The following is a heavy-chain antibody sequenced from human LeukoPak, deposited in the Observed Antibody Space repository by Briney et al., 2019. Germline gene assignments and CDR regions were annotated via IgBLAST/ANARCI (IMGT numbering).Heavy chain of an antibody. CDR3: ARFGGQAFIVVVPAAMGNWFDP. D-gene: IGHD2-2*01. CDR2: INHSGST. CDR1: GFTFSDYY. V-gene: IGHV4-34*01. Sequence: GSLRLSCAASGFTFSDYYWSWIRQPPGKGLEWIGEINHSGSTNYNPSLKSRVTISVDTSKNQFSLKLSSVTAADTAVYYCARFGGQAFIVVVPAAMGNWFDPWGQGTLVTVSS. J-gene: IGHJ5*02.